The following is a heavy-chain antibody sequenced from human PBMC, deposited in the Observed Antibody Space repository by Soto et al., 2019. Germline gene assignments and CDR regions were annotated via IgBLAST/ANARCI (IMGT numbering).Heavy chain of an antibody. D-gene: IGHD3-22*01. CDR2: IYYSGST. CDR3: ARRLYYDSSGFEGGGMDV. V-gene: IGHV4-61*01. J-gene: IGHJ6*02. CDR1: GGSVSSGSYY. Sequence: SETLSLTCTVSGGSVSSGSYYWSWIRQPPGKGLEWIGYIYYSGSTNYNPSLKSRVTISVDTSKNQFSLKLSSVTAADTAVYYCARRLYYDSSGFEGGGMDVWCQGTTVT.